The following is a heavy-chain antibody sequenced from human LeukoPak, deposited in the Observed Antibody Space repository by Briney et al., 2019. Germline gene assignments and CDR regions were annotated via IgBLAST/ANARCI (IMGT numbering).Heavy chain of an antibody. CDR3: ATAWYSSSLYVD. CDR1: GYTLTELS. V-gene: IGHV1-24*01. D-gene: IGHD6-13*01. Sequence: ASVKVSCKVSGYTLTELSMHWVRQTPGKGLEWMGGFDPEDGETIYAQKFQGRVTMTEDTSTDTAYMELSSLRSEDTAVYYCATAWYSSSLYVDWGQGTLVTVSS. CDR2: FDPEDGET. J-gene: IGHJ1*01.